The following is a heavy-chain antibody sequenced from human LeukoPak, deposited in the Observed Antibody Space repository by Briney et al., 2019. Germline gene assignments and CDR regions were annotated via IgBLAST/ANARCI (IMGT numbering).Heavy chain of an antibody. D-gene: IGHD7-27*01. V-gene: IGHV4-4*07. CDR2: IFTTGGA. CDR3: VRDGPSWGLL. J-gene: IGHJ4*02. CDR1: GGSIGTYY. Sequence: PSETLSLTCTVSGGSIGTYYWSWIRQPAGKGLEWIGRIFTTGGAHYNPSLKSRVTMSLDTSNNLFSLKLNSVTAADTAVYYCVRDGPSWGLLWGQGALVTVSS.